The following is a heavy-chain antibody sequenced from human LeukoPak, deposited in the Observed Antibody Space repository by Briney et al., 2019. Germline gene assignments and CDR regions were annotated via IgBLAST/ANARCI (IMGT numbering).Heavy chain of an antibody. CDR1: GGSISSYY. CDR2: IYYSGST. J-gene: IGHJ6*02. V-gene: IGHV4-59*01. CDR3: ARVATVVYYYYGMDV. D-gene: IGHD4-17*01. Sequence: SETLSLTCTVSGGSISSYYWSWIRQPPGKGLEWIGYIYYSGSTNYNPSLRGRVTISVDTSKNQFSLKLSSVTAADTAVYYCARVATVVYYYYGMDVWGQGTTVTVSS.